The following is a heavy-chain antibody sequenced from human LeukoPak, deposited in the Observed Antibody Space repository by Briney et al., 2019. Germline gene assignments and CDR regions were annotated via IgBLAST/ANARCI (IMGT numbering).Heavy chain of an antibody. Sequence: ASVKVSCKASGYTFTSYFLHWVRQAPGQGLEWMGMINPSGGSTSYAQKFQGRVTMTRDMSTSTVYMELSSLRSEDTALYYCARGRPSANFNWNSGFYMDVWVKGTTVTVSS. CDR2: INPSGGST. CDR3: ARGRPSANFNWNSGFYMDV. D-gene: IGHD1-7*01. CDR1: GYTFTSYF. J-gene: IGHJ6*03. V-gene: IGHV1-46*01.